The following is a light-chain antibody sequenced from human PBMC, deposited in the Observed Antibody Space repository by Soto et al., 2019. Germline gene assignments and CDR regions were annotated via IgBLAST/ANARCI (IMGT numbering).Light chain of an antibody. CDR2: EVI. CDR1: DSDVGGYNY. V-gene: IGLV2-14*03. Sequence: QSALTEPASVSGSAGQSITISCTGTDSDVGGYNYVSWYQQHPGKAPKLMIYEVINRPSGVSNRFSGSKSANTASLTISGLQAEDEADYYCSSYTSSSTLVFGGGTQLTVL. CDR3: SSYTSSSTLV. J-gene: IGLJ3*02.